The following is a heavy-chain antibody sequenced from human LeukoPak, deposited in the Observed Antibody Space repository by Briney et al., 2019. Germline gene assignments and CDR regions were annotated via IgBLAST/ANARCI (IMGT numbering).Heavy chain of an antibody. J-gene: IGHJ6*02. CDR2: IDYSGGSI. D-gene: IGHD3-10*01. CDR1: GFTFSNYA. Sequence: GGSLRLSCAASGFTFSNYAMTWVRQAPGKGLEWVSTIDYSGGSIYYADSVKGPFTISRDNSKNTLYMQMNSLRAEDTAIYYCAKVPYSDYGSGRPPFMDVWGQGTTVAVS. CDR3: AKVPYSDYGSGRPPFMDV. V-gene: IGHV3-23*01.